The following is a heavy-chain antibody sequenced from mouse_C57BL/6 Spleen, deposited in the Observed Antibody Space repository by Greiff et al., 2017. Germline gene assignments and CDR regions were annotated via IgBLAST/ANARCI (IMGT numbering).Heavy chain of an antibody. V-gene: IGHV2-6*03. CDR2: IWSDGST. Sequence: VQLKQSGPGLVAPSQSLSITCTVSGFSLTSYGVHWVRQPPGKGLEWLVVIWSDGSTTYNSALKSRLSISKDNSKSQVFLKMNSLQTDDTAMYYCARAGNGYRPWYFDVWGTGTTVTVSS. CDR1: GFSLTSYG. D-gene: IGHD2-2*01. CDR3: ARAGNGYRPWYFDV. J-gene: IGHJ1*03.